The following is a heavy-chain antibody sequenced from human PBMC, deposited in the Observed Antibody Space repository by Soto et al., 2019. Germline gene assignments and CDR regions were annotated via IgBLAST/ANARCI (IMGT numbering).Heavy chain of an antibody. CDR3: ALINPPPKLYYYGSGSYSMDV. Sequence: SETLSLTCAVDGGSFSGYYCTWIRQPPGTGLEWIGEINHSGSTNYNPSLKSRVTISVDTSKNQFSLKLSSVTAADTAVYYRALINPPPKLYYYGSGSYSMDVWGQGTTVTVSS. D-gene: IGHD3-10*01. V-gene: IGHV4-34*01. CDR2: INHSGST. J-gene: IGHJ6*02. CDR1: GGSFSGYY.